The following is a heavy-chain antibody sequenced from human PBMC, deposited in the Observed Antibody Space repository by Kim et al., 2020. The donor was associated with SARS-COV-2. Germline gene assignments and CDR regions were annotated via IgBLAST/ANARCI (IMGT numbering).Heavy chain of an antibody. CDR1: GFTFSSYA. J-gene: IGHJ6*02. CDR2: ISGSGGST. CDR3: AKGEQQLTYTNDYYYYGMDI. D-gene: IGHD6-13*01. V-gene: IGHV3-23*01. Sequence: GGSLRLSCAASGFTFSSYAMSWVRQAPGKGLEWVSAISGSGGSTYYADSVKGRFTISRDNSKNTLYLQRNSLRAEDTAVYYCAKGEQQLTYTNDYYYYGMDIWGQGTTVTVSS.